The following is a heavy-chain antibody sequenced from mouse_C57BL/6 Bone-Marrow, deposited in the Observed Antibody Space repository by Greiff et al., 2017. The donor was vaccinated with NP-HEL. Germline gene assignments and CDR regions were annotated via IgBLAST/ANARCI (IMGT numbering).Heavy chain of an antibody. J-gene: IGHJ4*01. CDR1: GYTFTSYW. V-gene: IGHV1-55*01. CDR2: IYPGSGST. D-gene: IGHD2-4*01. Sequence: QVHVKQPGAELVKPGASVKMSCKASGYTFTSYWITWVKQRPGQGLEWIGDIYPGSGSTNYNEKFKSKATLTVDTSSSTAYMQLSSLTSEDSAVYYCARRGDYDVYAMDYWGQGTSVTVSS. CDR3: ARRGDYDVYAMDY.